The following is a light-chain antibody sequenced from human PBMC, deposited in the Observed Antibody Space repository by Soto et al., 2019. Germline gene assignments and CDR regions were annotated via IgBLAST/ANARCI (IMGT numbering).Light chain of an antibody. Sequence: QLVLTQPPSVSGAPGQRVTISCTGSSSNIGAGWPVHWYQQLPGTAPKLLIYDNSDRPSGVPDRFSGSKSGTSASLAITGLQAEDEADYYCQSYDNSLSVWVFGGGTKLTVL. J-gene: IGLJ3*02. CDR1: SSNIGAGWP. CDR2: DNS. CDR3: QSYDNSLSVWV. V-gene: IGLV1-40*01.